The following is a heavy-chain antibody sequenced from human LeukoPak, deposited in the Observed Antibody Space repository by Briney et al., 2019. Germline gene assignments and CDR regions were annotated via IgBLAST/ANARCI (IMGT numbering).Heavy chain of an antibody. CDR2: IYYSGST. J-gene: IGHJ5*02. V-gene: IGHV4-61*01. CDR1: GYSVSSGYY. Sequence: SETLSLTCAVSGYSVSSGYYWGWIRQPPGKGLEWIGYIYYSGSTNYNPSLKSRVTTSVDTSKNQFSLKLSSVTAADTAMYYCASCSGGSCYDNWFDPWGQGTLVTVSS. D-gene: IGHD2-15*01. CDR3: ASCSGGSCYDNWFDP.